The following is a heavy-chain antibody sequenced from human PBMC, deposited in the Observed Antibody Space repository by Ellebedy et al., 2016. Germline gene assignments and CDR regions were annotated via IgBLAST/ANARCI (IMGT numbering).Heavy chain of an antibody. CDR3: ARGNHYYDSTGYHD. CDR2: SNKR. V-gene: IGHV1-18*01. J-gene: IGHJ4*02. D-gene: IGHD3-22*01. Sequence: ASVKVSXKASGGTFSSYAISWVRQAPGQGLEWMGGSNKRNHAQKLQGRVTVTTDTSTNTAYMELRSLRSDDTAVYYCARGNHYYDSTGYHDWGQGTLVTVSS. CDR1: GGTFSSYA.